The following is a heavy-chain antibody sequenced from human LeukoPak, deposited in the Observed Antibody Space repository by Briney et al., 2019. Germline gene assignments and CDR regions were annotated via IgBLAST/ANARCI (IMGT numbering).Heavy chain of an antibody. D-gene: IGHD3-22*01. J-gene: IGHJ3*02. V-gene: IGHV4-59*08. Sequence: SETLSLTCTVSGGSISSDYWSWIRQPPGKGLEWIGYIYYSGSTKYNPSLKSRVTISVDTSERQFSLKLSSVTAADTAAYYCARHMTVTYDAFDIWGQGTMVTVSS. CDR2: IYYSGST. CDR1: GGSISSDY. CDR3: ARHMTVTYDAFDI.